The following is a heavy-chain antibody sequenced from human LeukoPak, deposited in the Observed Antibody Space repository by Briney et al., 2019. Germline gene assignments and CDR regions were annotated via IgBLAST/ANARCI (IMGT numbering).Heavy chain of an antibody. V-gene: IGHV4-39*01. CDR2: IYYRGST. D-gene: IGHD3-10*01. J-gene: IGHJ6*03. Sequence: SETLSLTCTVSGGSISSSSYYWGWIRQPPGKGLEWIGSIYYRGSTYYSPSLKSRVTISVDTSKNQFSLKLSSVTAADTAVYYCARLITMVRGVIITYHYYYYMDVWGKGTTVTVSS. CDR1: GGSISSSSYY. CDR3: ARLITMVRGVIITYHYYYYMDV.